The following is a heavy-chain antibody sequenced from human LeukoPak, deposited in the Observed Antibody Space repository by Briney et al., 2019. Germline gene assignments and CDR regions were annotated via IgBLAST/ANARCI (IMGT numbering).Heavy chain of an antibody. Sequence: ASVKVSCKASGYTFTRYGISWVRQAPGQGLEWMGWISAYNGNTNYAQKLQGRVTMTTDTSTSTAYMELRSLRSDETAVYYCARDRRLRGLRWDYFDYWGQGNLVTVSS. CDR1: GYTFTRYG. CDR3: ARDRRLRGLRWDYFDY. CDR2: ISAYNGNT. D-gene: IGHD4-17*01. V-gene: IGHV1-18*01. J-gene: IGHJ4*02.